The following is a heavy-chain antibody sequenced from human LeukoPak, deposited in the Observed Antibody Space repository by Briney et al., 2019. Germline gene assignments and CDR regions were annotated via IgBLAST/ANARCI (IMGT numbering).Heavy chain of an antibody. CDR2: IIPIFGTA. CDR3: ARDVGGGYSYGSFDY. D-gene: IGHD5-18*01. Sequence: GSSVKVSCKASRGTFSSYAISWVRQAPGQGLEWMGGIIPIFGTANYAQKFQGRVTITTDESTSTAYMELSSLRSEDTAVYYCARDVGGGYSYGSFDYWGQGTLVTVSS. V-gene: IGHV1-69*05. CDR1: RGTFSSYA. J-gene: IGHJ4*02.